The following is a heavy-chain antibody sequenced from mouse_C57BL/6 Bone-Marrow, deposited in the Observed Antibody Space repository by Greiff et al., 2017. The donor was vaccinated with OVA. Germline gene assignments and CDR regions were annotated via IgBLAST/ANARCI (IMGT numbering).Heavy chain of an antibody. CDR2: FYPGGGYT. V-gene: IGHV1-63*01. J-gene: IGHJ4*01. D-gene: IGHD2-5*01. Sequence: QVPLQQSGAELVRPGPSVKMSCKASGYTFTNYWIGWAKQRPGHGLEWIGDFYPGGGYTNYNEKFKGKATLTADKSASTAYMQFRSLTSEDSAIYDCSRERDSNYDYTMDYWGQGTSVTVSS. CDR1: GYTFTNYW. CDR3: SRERDSNYDYTMDY.